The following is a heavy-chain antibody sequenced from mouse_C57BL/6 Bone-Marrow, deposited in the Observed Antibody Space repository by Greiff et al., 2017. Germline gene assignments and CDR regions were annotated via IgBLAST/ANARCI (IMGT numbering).Heavy chain of an antibody. J-gene: IGHJ2*01. V-gene: IGHV1-50*01. Sequence: QVQLQQPGAELVKPGASVKLSCKASGYTFTSYWMQWVKQRPEQGLEWIGEIDPSDSYTNYNQKFKGKATLTVDTSSSTAYLQLSSLTSEDSAVYYCARGIYFDLDYWGQGTTLTVSS. CDR3: ARGIYFDLDY. CDR2: IDPSDSYT. CDR1: GYTFTSYW. D-gene: IGHD2-4*01.